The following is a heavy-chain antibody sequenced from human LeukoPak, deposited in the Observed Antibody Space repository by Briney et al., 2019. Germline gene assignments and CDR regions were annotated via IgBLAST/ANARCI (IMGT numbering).Heavy chain of an antibody. Sequence: GASVKVSCKASGYTFTSYGISWVRQAPGQGLEWMGWISAYNGNTNYAQKLQGRVTMTTDTSTSTAYMELRSLRSDDTAVYYCARDRGWLRLRDYYYYGMDVWGQGTTVTVSS. CDR3: ARDRGWLRLRDYYYYGMDV. D-gene: IGHD5-12*01. CDR2: ISAYNGNT. V-gene: IGHV1-18*01. CDR1: GYTFTSYG. J-gene: IGHJ6*02.